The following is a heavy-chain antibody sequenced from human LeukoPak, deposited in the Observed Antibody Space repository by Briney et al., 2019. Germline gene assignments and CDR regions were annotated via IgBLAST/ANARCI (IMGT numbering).Heavy chain of an antibody. CDR3: ARDSMYYYDSGSSGPHYFDN. Sequence: GKSLRLSCAASGFTFSNYAMHWVRQAPGKGLEWVSLISSGGTYEHYADSVKGRFTISRDNSKNTLYLQLNSLRAEDTAVYYCARDSMYYYDSGSSGPHYFDNWGQGTLVTVSS. J-gene: IGHJ4*02. CDR1: GFTFSNYA. V-gene: IGHV3-30*01. CDR2: ISSGGTYE. D-gene: IGHD3-10*01.